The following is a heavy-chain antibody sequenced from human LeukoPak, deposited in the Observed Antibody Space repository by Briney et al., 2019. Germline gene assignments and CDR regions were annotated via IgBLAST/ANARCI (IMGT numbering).Heavy chain of an antibody. CDR2: INPIFGTA. J-gene: IGHJ4*02. Sequence: SVKVSCKASGGTFSSYAISWVRQAPGQGLEWMGGINPIFGTANYAQKFQGRVTITADESTSTAYMELSSLRSEDTAVYYCAGGGFWSGYYDYWGQGTLVTVSS. CDR1: GGTFSSYA. V-gene: IGHV1-69*13. CDR3: AGGGFWSGYYDY. D-gene: IGHD3-3*01.